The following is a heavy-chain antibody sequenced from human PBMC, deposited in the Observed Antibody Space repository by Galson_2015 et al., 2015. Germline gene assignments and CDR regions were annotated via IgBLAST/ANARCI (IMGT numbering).Heavy chain of an antibody. J-gene: IGHJ4*02. V-gene: IGHV3-30-3*01. CDR3: ESDVDTAMVIPCFDY. D-gene: IGHD5-18*01. CDR2: ISYDGSNQ. Sequence: SLRLSCAASGFTAGHYARHWVRLAPGKGLEWVAVISYDGSNQYYTDSVKGRFTVSRDNSKNTLYLQMNGLRVEDTAVYYCESDVDTAMVIPCFDYWGQGTLVTVSS. CDR1: GFTAGHYA.